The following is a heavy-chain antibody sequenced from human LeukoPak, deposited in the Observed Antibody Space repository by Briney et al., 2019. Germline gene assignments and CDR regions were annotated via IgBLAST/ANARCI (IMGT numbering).Heavy chain of an antibody. V-gene: IGHV3-23*01. CDR3: AKSGRGSYYSDFDY. J-gene: IGHJ4*02. D-gene: IGHD1-26*01. Sequence: GGSLRLSCVISGFTFSKYSMNWVRQAPGKGLEWVSAISNSGDSTYYADSVRGRFTISRDISKNTLYLQMNSLSAEDTAVYYCAKSGRGSYYSDFDYWGQGTLVTVSS. CDR1: GFTFSKYS. CDR2: ISNSGDST.